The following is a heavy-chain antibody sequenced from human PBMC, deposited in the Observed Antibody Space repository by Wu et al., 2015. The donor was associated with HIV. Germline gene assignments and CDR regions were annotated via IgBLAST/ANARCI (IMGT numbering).Heavy chain of an antibody. Sequence: QVQLVQSGAELKKPGASVKVSCKVSGDSLTKLSIHWVRQAPGKGLEWMGGFDPEDGKIIYAQRFQGRVTMTEDISADTAYMRLTRLTSDDTAVYFCATKYRDIWSIGLPHWGQGTLV. D-gene: IGHD5-12*01. J-gene: IGHJ1*01. CDR1: GDSLTKLS. CDR3: ATKYRDIWSIGLPH. V-gene: IGHV1-24*01. CDR2: FDPEDGKI.